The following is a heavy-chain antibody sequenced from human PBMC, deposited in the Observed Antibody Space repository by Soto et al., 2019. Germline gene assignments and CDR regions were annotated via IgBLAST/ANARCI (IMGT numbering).Heavy chain of an antibody. CDR3: AKGGYWSSTSCYESHYYYYYYMDV. CDR2: ISGSGGST. D-gene: IGHD2-2*01. Sequence: EVQLLESGGGLVQPGGSLRLSCAASGFTFSSYAMSWVRQAPGKGLEWVSAISGSGGSTYYADSVKGRFTISRDNSKNTLYLQMNSLRAEDTAVYYCAKGGYWSSTSCYESHYYYYYYMDVWGKGTTVTVSS. V-gene: IGHV3-23*01. J-gene: IGHJ6*03. CDR1: GFTFSSYA.